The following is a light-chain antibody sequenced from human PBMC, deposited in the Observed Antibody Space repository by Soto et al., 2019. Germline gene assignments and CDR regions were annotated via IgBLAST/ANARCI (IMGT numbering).Light chain of an antibody. CDR1: SSDVGGYNY. CDR2: EVS. Sequence: QSALTQPASVSGSPGQSITISCTGTSSDVGGYNYVSWYQLHPGKAPKLMVYEVSNRPSGVSNRFSGSKSDNTASLTISGLHAEDEADYYCRSYTSSTAYVFGTGTQLTVL. J-gene: IGLJ1*01. CDR3: RSYTSSTAYV. V-gene: IGLV2-14*01.